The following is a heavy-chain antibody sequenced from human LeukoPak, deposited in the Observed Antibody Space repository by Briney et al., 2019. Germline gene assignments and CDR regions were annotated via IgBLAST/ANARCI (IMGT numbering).Heavy chain of an antibody. V-gene: IGHV4-34*01. J-gene: IGHJ3*02. CDR2: INHIGTT. Sequence: PSETLSLTCTVSGDSISSYYWSWIRQPPGKGLEWIGEINHIGTTDYNPSLKSRITISVDTSKNQFSLKLSSVTAADTAVYYCASCLSFYYDTSGHQVRDAFDIWGQGTMVTVSS. CDR3: ASCLSFYYDTSGHQVRDAFDI. D-gene: IGHD3-22*01. CDR1: GDSISSYY.